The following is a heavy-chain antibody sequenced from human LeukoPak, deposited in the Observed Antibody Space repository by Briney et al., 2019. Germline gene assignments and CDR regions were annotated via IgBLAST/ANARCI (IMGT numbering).Heavy chain of an antibody. D-gene: IGHD7-27*01. V-gene: IGHV4-34*01. Sequence: SETLSLTCAVYGGPFSGYYWNWIRQPPGKGLEWIGEINHNGYTNYNPSLESRVTISVDTSKNQFSLKVYSLTAADTAVYFCARAGTGDRSAVFDYWGQEILLTVSS. J-gene: IGHJ4*02. CDR1: GGPFSGYY. CDR2: INHNGYT. CDR3: ARAGTGDRSAVFDY.